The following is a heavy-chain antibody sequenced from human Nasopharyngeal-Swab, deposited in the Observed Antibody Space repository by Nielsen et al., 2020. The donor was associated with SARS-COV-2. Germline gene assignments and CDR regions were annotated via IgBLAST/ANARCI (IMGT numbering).Heavy chain of an antibody. D-gene: IGHD2-8*01. J-gene: IGHJ6*03. Sequence: VRQAPGKGLEWVAVIIYDGNHKYYADSVQGRFTISRDNSRNTLYLQMNSLRAEDTAVYYCARAGYCSNGVCHPENHYYTDVWGKGTTVTVSS. CDR2: IIYDGNHK. V-gene: IGHV3-30*03. CDR3: ARAGYCSNGVCHPENHYYTDV.